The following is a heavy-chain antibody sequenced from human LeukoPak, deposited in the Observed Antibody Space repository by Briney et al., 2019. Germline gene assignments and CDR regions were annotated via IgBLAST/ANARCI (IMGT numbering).Heavy chain of an antibody. D-gene: IGHD1-26*01. CDR3: ARRLSIVGATCYYYYYMDV. V-gene: IGHV1-8*01. Sequence: GASLKVSCKASVYTFTSYDINWVRQTTGQGLEWRGWMNPNSGNTGYAQKFQGRVTMTRNTSISTAYMELRSLRSEDTAVYYCARRLSIVGATCYYYYYMDVWGKGTTVTVSS. J-gene: IGHJ6*03. CDR2: MNPNSGNT. CDR1: VYTFTSYD.